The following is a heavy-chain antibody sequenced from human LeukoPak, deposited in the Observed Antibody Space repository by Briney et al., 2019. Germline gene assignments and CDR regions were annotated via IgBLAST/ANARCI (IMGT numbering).Heavy chain of an antibody. CDR2: IYYSGST. CDR1: GGSISSSSYY. V-gene: IGHV4-39*01. Sequence: SETLSLTCTVSGGSISSSSYYWGWIRQPPGKGLEWIGSIYYSGSTYYNPSLKSRVTISVDTSKNQFSLKLSSVTAADTAVYYCARPLYYYGSGSYYLDDAFDIWGQGTMVTVSS. CDR3: ARPLYYYGSGSYYLDDAFDI. J-gene: IGHJ3*02. D-gene: IGHD3-10*01.